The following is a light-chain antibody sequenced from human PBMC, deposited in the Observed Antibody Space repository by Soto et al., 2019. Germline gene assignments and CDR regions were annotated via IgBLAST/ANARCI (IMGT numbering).Light chain of an antibody. CDR3: QQGNNWPLT. Sequence: EIAMTQSPATLSVSPGERATLSCRASQSISTELAWYQQIPGQPPRLLIYSASTRATGVPAIFTGSGSGSEFTLTISGLQSEDFAIYYCQQGNNWPLTFGQGTRLEI. CDR2: SAS. CDR1: QSISTE. J-gene: IGKJ2*01. V-gene: IGKV3-15*01.